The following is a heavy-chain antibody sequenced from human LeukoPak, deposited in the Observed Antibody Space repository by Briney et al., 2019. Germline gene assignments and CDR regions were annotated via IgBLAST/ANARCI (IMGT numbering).Heavy chain of an antibody. V-gene: IGHV3-64*01. CDR3: ARVSGTYGSGSYYNDLDY. D-gene: IGHD3-10*01. Sequence: GGSLRLSCAASGFTFSSYAMHWVRQAPGKGLEYVSAISSNGGSTYYENSVKGRFTISRDNSKNTLYLQMGSVRAEDMGVYYCARVSGTYGSGSYYNDLDYWGQGTLVTVSS. CDR2: ISSNGGST. J-gene: IGHJ4*02. CDR1: GFTFSSYA.